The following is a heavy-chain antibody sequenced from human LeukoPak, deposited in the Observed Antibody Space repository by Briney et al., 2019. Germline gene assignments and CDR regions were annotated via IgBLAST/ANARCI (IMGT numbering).Heavy chain of an antibody. D-gene: IGHD1-26*01. Sequence: GRSLRLSCAASGSTFSSYASHWVRQAPGKGLEWVAVISYDGSNKYYADSVKGRFTISRDNSKNTLYLQMNSLRAEDTAVYYCARGPYSGSYCHYWGQGTLVTVSS. V-gene: IGHV3-30-3*01. CDR2: ISYDGSNK. CDR3: ARGPYSGSYCHY. J-gene: IGHJ4*02. CDR1: GSTFSSYA.